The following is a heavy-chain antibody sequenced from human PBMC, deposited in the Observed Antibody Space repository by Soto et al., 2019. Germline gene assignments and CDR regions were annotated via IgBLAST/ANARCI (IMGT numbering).Heavy chain of an antibody. Sequence: QVQLVESGGGVGQPGRSLRLSCAASGFTFSSYGMHCVRQAPGKGLGGVAGIWYDGSNKYYADSVKGRFTISRDNSKNTLYLQMNSQRAEDTAVYYCKTTGVLTGYSESDYWGQGTLVTVSS. CDR1: GFTFSSYG. J-gene: IGHJ4*02. CDR2: IWYDGSNK. CDR3: KTTGVLTGYSESDY. D-gene: IGHD3-9*01. V-gene: IGHV3-33*01.